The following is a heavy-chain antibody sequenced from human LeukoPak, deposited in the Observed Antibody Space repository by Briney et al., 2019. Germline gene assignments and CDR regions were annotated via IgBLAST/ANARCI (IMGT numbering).Heavy chain of an antibody. CDR1: GYTFTGYY. CDR2: INAGNGNT. J-gene: IGHJ4*02. V-gene: IGHV1-3*03. D-gene: IGHD3-9*01. CDR3: AKVSDILTGYYAHPDY. Sequence: GASVKVSCKASGYTFTGYYMHWVRQAPGQGLEWMGWINAGNGNTKYSQEFQGRVTITRDTSASTAYMELSSLRAEDTAVYYCAKVSDILTGYYAHPDYWGQGTLVTVSS.